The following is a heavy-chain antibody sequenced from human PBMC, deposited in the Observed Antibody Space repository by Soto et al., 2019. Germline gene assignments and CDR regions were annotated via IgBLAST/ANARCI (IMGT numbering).Heavy chain of an antibody. J-gene: IGHJ6*02. CDR3: ARDVFCGGAPACPDMDV. V-gene: IGHV1-18*04. Sequence: QVVLEQSGGEVKKPGASVKVSCKASGYTFSGYSITWVRQAPGQGLEWMGRISGYNGNTNYARTLRGTLTLTTDTSTSTAYMELRSLTSDDPAVYYCARDVFCGGAPACPDMDVWGQGTTVTVSS. D-gene: IGHD2-21*01. CDR1: GYTFSGYS. CDR2: ISGYNGNT.